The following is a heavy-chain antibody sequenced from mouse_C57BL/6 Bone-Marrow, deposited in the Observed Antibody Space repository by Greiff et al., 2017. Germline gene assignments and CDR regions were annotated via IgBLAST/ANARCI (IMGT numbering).Heavy chain of an antibody. V-gene: IGHV1-55*01. D-gene: IGHD2-2*01. CDR1: GYTFTSYW. Sequence: VKLQESGAELVKPGASVKMSCKASGYTFTSYWITWVKQRPGQGLEWIGDIYPGSGSTNYNEKFKSKATLTVDTSSSTAYMQLSSLTSEDSAVYYCARDGYDDYWGQGTTLTVSS. CDR3: ARDGYDDY. CDR2: IYPGSGST. J-gene: IGHJ2*01.